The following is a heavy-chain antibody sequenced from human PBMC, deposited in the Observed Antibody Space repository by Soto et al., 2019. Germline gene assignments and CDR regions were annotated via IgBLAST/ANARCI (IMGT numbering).Heavy chain of an antibody. V-gene: IGHV3-23*01. Sequence: GGPLRLSCSASGVFFSSYAMSWVRQAPGKGLEWVAGVGGSGGYKSYADSVKGRFAISRDNSKNIVYLEMKSLRAEDTAVYYCAKDAAMVSSTFNYFDYWGQGTLVTVSS. CDR1: GVFFSSYA. J-gene: IGHJ4*02. CDR2: VGGSGGYK. CDR3: AKDAAMVSSTFNYFDY. D-gene: IGHD6-6*01.